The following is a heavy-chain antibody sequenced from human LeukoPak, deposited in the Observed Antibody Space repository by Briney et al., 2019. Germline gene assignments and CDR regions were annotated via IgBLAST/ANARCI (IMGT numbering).Heavy chain of an antibody. CDR3: ARDSSSSAIDY. J-gene: IGHJ4*02. Sequence: PGGSLRLSCAASEFSFGSNYMTWVRQAPGKGLEWVSLIYSGGSTYYADSVKGRFTISRDNSKNTLYLQMNSLRAEDTAVYYCARDSSSSAIDYWGQGTLVTVSS. CDR2: IYSGGST. D-gene: IGHD6-6*01. CDR1: EFSFGSNY. V-gene: IGHV3-66*01.